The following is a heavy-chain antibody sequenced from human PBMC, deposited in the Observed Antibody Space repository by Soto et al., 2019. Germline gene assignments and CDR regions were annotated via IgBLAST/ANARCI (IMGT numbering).Heavy chain of an antibody. V-gene: IGHV4-4*02. CDR3: AREIVTAGGNNYFDP. D-gene: IGHD2-21*02. CDR1: GGTVASSHW. CDR2: VYHTGDT. J-gene: IGHJ5*02. Sequence: QVQLQESGPRLVKPSGSLSLTCGVSGGTVASSHWWSWVRQSPGGGLEWIGNVYHTGDTNFNPSLLSRVTISVDKSNNQFSLRLNSLTAADTAVYFCAREIVTAGGNNYFDPWGPGTLVTVSS.